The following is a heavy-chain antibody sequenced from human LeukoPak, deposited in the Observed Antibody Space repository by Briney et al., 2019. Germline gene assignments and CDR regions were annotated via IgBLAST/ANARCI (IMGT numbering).Heavy chain of an antibody. V-gene: IGHV1-2*02. CDR2: INPNSGGT. J-gene: IGHJ4*02. Sequence: ASVKVSCKASGYTFTGYYMHWVRQAPGQGLEWMGWINPNSGGTNYAQKFQGRVTMTRDTSISTAYMELSRLRSDDTAVYYCARGQIVGATQGNFDYWGQGTLVTVSS. D-gene: IGHD1-26*01. CDR3: ARGQIVGATQGNFDY. CDR1: GYTFTGYY.